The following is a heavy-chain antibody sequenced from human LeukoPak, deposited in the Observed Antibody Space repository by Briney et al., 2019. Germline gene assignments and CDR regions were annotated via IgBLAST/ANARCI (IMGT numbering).Heavy chain of an antibody. CDR1: GFTFSSYS. CDR2: ISSSSSYI. V-gene: IGHV3-21*01. D-gene: IGHD6-19*01. J-gene: IGHJ2*01. CDR3: ARGGFIAVAGKGWYFDL. Sequence: GGSLRLSCAGSGFTFSSYSMNWVRQAPGKGLEWVSSISSSSSYIYYADSVKGRFTISRDNAKNSLDLQMNSLGAEDTAVYYCARGGFIAVAGKGWYFDLWGRGTLVTVSS.